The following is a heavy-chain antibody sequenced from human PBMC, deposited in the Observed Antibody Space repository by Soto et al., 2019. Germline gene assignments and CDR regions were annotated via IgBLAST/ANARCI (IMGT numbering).Heavy chain of an antibody. Sequence: SETLSLTCTVSGGSIISSSYYWAWIRQPPGKGLEWIGTISYGGSTSYNPSLKSRVTISVDTSKNPFSLKLSSVTAADTAVYYCARRGALKGDWSGRRCHTRHSLYNWVDPWGQGTLVTVSS. D-gene: IGHD2-15*01. CDR2: ISYGGST. CDR1: GGSIISSSYY. J-gene: IGHJ5*02. V-gene: IGHV4-39*01. CDR3: ARRGALKGDWSGRRCHTRHSLYNWVDP.